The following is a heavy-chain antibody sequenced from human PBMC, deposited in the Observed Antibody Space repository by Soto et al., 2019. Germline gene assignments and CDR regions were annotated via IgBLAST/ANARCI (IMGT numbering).Heavy chain of an antibody. D-gene: IGHD3-16*01. CDR1: GFTFSSNG. Sequence: QVQLVESGGGVVQPGRSLRLSCAASGFTFSSNGMNWVRQAPGKGLEWVAVISYDGSNKYYADSMKGRFTISRDNSKNTVHLQMDSLRAEDTAVYYCARSDPTSYYYYGMDVWGLGTTVTVSS. J-gene: IGHJ6*02. CDR3: ARSDPTSYYYYGMDV. CDR2: ISYDGSNK. V-gene: IGHV3-30*03.